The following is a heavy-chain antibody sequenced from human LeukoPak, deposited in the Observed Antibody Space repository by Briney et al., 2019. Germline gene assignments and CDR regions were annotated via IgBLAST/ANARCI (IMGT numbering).Heavy chain of an antibody. Sequence: GASVKVSCKASGGTFSSYAISWVRQAPGQGLEWMGRIIPILGIANYAQKLQGRVTITADKSTSTAYMELSSLRSEDTAVYYCASVSLGPHDYWGQGTLVTVSS. J-gene: IGHJ4*02. CDR2: IIPILGIA. D-gene: IGHD2/OR15-2a*01. CDR1: GGTFSSYA. V-gene: IGHV1-69*04. CDR3: ASVSLGPHDY.